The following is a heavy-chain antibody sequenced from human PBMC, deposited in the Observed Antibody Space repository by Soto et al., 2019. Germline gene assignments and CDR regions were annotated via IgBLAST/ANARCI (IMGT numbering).Heavy chain of an antibody. CDR2: ISSSGSTI. CDR1: GGSISDYY. Sequence: LSLTCTVSGGSISDYYMSWIRQAPGKGLEWVSYISSSGSTIYYADSVKGRFTISRDNAKNSLYLQMNSLRAEDTAVYYCARGGWYQLGDDAFDIWGQGTMVTVSS. D-gene: IGHD6-19*01. J-gene: IGHJ3*02. V-gene: IGHV3-11*01. CDR3: ARGGWYQLGDDAFDI.